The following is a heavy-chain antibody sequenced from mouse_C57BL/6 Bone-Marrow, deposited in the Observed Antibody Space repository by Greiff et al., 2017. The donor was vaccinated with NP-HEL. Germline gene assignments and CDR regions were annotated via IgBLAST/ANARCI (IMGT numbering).Heavy chain of an antibody. D-gene: IGHD2-1*01. V-gene: IGHV2-2*01. Sequence: VQLVESGPGLVQPSQSLSITCTVSGFSLTSYGVHWVRQSPGKGLEWLGVIWSGGSTDYNSAFISRLSISKDNSKSQVFFKMNSLQADYTTIYYCARVYCGYDAMDYWGQGTSVTVSS. J-gene: IGHJ4*01. CDR1: GFSLTSYG. CDR2: IWSGGST. CDR3: ARVYCGYDAMDY.